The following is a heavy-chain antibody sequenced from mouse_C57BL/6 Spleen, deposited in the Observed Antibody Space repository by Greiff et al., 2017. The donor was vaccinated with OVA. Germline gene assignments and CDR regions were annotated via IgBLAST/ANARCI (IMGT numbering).Heavy chain of an antibody. D-gene: IGHD2-1*01. J-gene: IGHJ3*01. CDR3: ARGVGNYEEGFAY. CDR1: GYAFSSYW. CDR2: IYPGDGDT. Sequence: VQLQQSGAELVKPGASVKISCKASGYAFSSYWMNWVKQRPGKGLEWIGQIYPGDGDTNYNGKFKGKATLTADKSSSTAYMQLSSLTSEDSAVYFCARGVGNYEEGFAYWGQGTLVTVSA. V-gene: IGHV1-80*01.